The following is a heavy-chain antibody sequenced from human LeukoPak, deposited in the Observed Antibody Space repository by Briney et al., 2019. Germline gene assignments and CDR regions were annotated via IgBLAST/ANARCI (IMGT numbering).Heavy chain of an antibody. J-gene: IGHJ4*02. CDR1: GGSMTNNGHY. V-gene: IGHV4-39*01. CDR3: ADYFSGSMFEF. Sequence: KPSETLSLTCIVSGGSMTNNGHYWGWVRQSPGKGLEWIGIVNYNGRTSHNPSLKSRVTMSRDTSKNQFSLKLSSVTAADTAKYYCADYFSGSMFEFWGREILVIVSS. CDR2: VNYNGRT. D-gene: IGHD3-16*01.